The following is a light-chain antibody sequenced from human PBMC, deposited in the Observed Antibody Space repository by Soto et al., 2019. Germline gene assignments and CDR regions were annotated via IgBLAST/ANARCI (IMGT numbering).Light chain of an antibody. J-gene: IGKJ4*01. CDR2: GVF. CDR3: QQYNDWPLT. V-gene: IGKV3-15*01. Sequence: EIVMTQSPATLSVSPGERATLSCRASQNVHNNLAWYQQKPGQAPRLLIYGVFARATGIPARFSGSGSGTEFTLTISSLQSEDCAVYYCQQYNDWPLTFGGGTKVEIK. CDR1: QNVHNN.